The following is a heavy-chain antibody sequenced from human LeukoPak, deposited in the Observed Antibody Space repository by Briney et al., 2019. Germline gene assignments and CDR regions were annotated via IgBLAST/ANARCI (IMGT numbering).Heavy chain of an antibody. V-gene: IGHV1-2*02. D-gene: IGHD3-22*01. CDR3: ARDSAYYYDSSGYYYGSIGNWFDP. J-gene: IGHJ5*02. CDR2: INPNSGGT. CDR1: GYTFTGYY. Sequence: GASVKVSCKASGYTFTGYYMHWVRQAPGQGLEWMGWINPNSGGTNYAQKFQGRVTMTRDTSISTAYMELSRLRSDDTAVYYCARDSAYYYDSSGYYYGSIGNWFDPWGQGTLVTVSS.